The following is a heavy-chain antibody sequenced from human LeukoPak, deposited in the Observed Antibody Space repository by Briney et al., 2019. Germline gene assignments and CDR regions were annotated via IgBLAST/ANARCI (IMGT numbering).Heavy chain of an antibody. Sequence: GGSLRLSCAASGFTFSSYAMSWVRQAPGKGLEWVSVISGSGGSTYPADSVKGRFTISRDNSKNTLYLQMSSLRAEDTAVYFCAKSQDGGRLFHFDYWGQGTLVTVSS. J-gene: IGHJ4*02. V-gene: IGHV3-23*01. D-gene: IGHD1-26*01. CDR2: ISGSGGST. CDR1: GFTFSSYA. CDR3: AKSQDGGRLFHFDY.